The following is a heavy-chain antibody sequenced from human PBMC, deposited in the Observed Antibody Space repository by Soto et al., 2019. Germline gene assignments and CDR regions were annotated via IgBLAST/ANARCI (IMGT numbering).Heavy chain of an antibody. CDR3: AKHLQYDSGWPLDH. CDR1: GVTFRGDA. J-gene: IGHJ4*02. D-gene: IGHD6-19*01. CDR2: ISYDGRNK. Sequence: VGSLRLSCAGSGVTFRGDAVHWFREPPVNGLEWVALISYDGRNKYYADSVKGRFTISRDSSRNTLYLQMNSLRGDDTAVYYCAKHLQYDSGWPLDHWGLGTLVTVSS. V-gene: IGHV3-30*04.